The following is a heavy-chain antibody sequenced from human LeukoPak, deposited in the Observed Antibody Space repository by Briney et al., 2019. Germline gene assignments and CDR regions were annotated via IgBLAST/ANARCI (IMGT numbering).Heavy chain of an antibody. CDR3: ARGPYYYDSSGYFGAFDI. CDR2: INHSGST. V-gene: IGHV4-34*01. D-gene: IGHD3-22*01. Sequence: SETLSLTCAVYGGSFSGYYWSWIRQPPGKGLEWIGEINHSGSTNYSPSLKSRVTISVDTSKNQFSLKLSSVTAADTAVYYCARGPYYYDSSGYFGAFDIWGQGTMVTVSS. J-gene: IGHJ3*02. CDR1: GGSFSGYY.